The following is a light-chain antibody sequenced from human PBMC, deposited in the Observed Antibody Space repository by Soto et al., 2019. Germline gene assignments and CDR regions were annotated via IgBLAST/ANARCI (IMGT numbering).Light chain of an antibody. Sequence: IVLTPSPATLSLSPGEIATLSCRASQSVSSRLAWYQQKPGQAPRLLISGASSRATGIPDRFSGSGSGTDFTLTISRLEPEDFALYYCQHYVERSPITFGQGTRLEIK. CDR2: GAS. J-gene: IGKJ5*01. CDR3: QHYVERSPIT. V-gene: IGKV3-20*01. CDR1: QSVSSR.